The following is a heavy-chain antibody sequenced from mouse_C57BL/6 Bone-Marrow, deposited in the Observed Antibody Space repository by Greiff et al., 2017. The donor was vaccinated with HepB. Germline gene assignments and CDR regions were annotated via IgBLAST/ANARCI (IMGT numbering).Heavy chain of an antibody. CDR2: IDPSDSYT. CDR1: GYTFTSYW. V-gene: IGHV1-50*01. J-gene: IGHJ3*01. D-gene: IGHD3-1*01. Sequence: QVQLQQPGAELVKPGASVKLSCKASGYTFTSYWMQWVKQRPGQGLEWIGEIDPSDSYTNYNQKFKGKATLTVDTSSSTAYMQLSSLTSEDSAVYYCARDRGRFAYWGQGTLVTVSA. CDR3: ARDRGRFAY.